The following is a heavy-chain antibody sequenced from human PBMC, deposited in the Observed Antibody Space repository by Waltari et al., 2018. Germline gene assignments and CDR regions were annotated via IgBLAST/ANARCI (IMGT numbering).Heavy chain of an antibody. J-gene: IGHJ2*01. CDR3: AKEGAGGYWYFDL. CDR1: GFTFSRYA. Sequence: EVQLLESGGGLVQPGGSLRLSCAASGFTFSRYAMSWVRPAPGKGLEWVSAISGSGGSTYYADSVKGRFTISRDNSKNTLYLQMNSLRAEDTAVYYCAKEGAGGYWYFDLWGRGTLVTVSS. CDR2: ISGSGGST. V-gene: IGHV3-23*01. D-gene: IGHD3-16*01.